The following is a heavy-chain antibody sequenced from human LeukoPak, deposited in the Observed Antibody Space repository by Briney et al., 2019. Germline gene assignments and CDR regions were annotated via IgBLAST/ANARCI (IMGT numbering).Heavy chain of an antibody. D-gene: IGHD3-3*01. CDR1: GYTFTGYY. CDR2: INPNSGGT. CDR3: ARDRYYDFWSGYLYSYYYYYYMDV. Sequence: ASVKVSCKASGYTFTGYYMHWVRQAPGQGLEWMGWINPNSGGTNYAQKFQGRVTMTRDTSISTAYMELSRLRSDDTAVYYCARDRYYDFWSGYLYSYYYYYYMDVWGKGTTVTVSS. J-gene: IGHJ6*03. V-gene: IGHV1-2*02.